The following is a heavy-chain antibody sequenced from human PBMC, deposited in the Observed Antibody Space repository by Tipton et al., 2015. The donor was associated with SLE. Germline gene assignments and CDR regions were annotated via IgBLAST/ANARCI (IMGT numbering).Heavy chain of an antibody. V-gene: IGHV4-38-2*01. CDR2: IYYTGTT. Sequence: TLSLTCAVSGHSVSSDYYWGWIRQPPGKGLEWIGSIYYTGTTYYNPSLKSRVTISFDTSKNHFSLKLSSVTAADTAVYFCAGGESEVVIDHWGQGTLVTVSS. J-gene: IGHJ4*02. D-gene: IGHD2-15*01. CDR3: AGGESEVVIDH. CDR1: GHSVSSDYY.